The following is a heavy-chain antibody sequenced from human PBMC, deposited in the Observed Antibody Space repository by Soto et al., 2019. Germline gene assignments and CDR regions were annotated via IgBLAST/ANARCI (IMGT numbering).Heavy chain of an antibody. Sequence: QVQLQESGPGLVKASETLSLTCTVSGAPPSVYTWNWIRQSPGKGLEWIGYTYSSGSTAYNPSLQSRVTISVDTSKNEFSLKLNSVTAADTAVYYCARGQTIRAFEYWGQGALVSVSS. CDR2: TYSSGST. V-gene: IGHV4-59*01. CDR1: GAPPSVYT. CDR3: ARGQTIRAFEY. J-gene: IGHJ4*02.